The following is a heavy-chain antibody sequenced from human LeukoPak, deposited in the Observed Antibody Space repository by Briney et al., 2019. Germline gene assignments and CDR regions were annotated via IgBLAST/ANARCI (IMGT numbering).Heavy chain of an antibody. CDR1: GGSISSYY. J-gene: IGHJ5*02. D-gene: IGHD3-22*01. CDR3: ARGGDYYDSSGRSYNWFDP. V-gene: IGHV4-59*01. CDR2: IYYSGST. Sequence: PSETLSLTCTVSGGSISSYYWSWIRQPPGKGLEWIGYIYYSGSTNYNPSLKSRVTISVDTSKNQFSLKLSSVTAADTAVYHCARGGDYYDSSGRSYNWFDPWGQGTLVTVSS.